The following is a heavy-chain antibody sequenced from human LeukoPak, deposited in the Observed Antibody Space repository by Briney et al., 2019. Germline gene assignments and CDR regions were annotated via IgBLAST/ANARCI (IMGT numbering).Heavy chain of an antibody. CDR2: ISGSGGST. V-gene: IGHV3-23*01. Sequence: GGSLRLSCAASGFTFSSYAMSWVRQAPGKGLEWVSAISGSGGSTYYADSVKGRFTISRDNSKNTLCLQMNSLRAEDTAVYYCAKSSRTEWLRLLSYFDYWGQGTLVTVSS. D-gene: IGHD5-12*01. CDR3: AKSSRTEWLRLLSYFDY. CDR1: GFTFSSYA. J-gene: IGHJ4*02.